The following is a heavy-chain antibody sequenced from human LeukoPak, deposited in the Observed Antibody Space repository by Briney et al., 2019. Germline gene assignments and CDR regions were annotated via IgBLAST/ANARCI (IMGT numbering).Heavy chain of an antibody. CDR3: AKGPRYSYGYGY. D-gene: IGHD5-18*01. Sequence: GGSLRLSCAASGFTFSSYAMSWVRQAPGKGPEWVSAISGSGGSTYYADSVKGRFTISRDNSKNTLYLQMNSLRAEDTAVYYCAKGPRYSYGYGYWGQGTLVTVSS. V-gene: IGHV3-23*01. CDR1: GFTFSSYA. J-gene: IGHJ4*02. CDR2: ISGSGGST.